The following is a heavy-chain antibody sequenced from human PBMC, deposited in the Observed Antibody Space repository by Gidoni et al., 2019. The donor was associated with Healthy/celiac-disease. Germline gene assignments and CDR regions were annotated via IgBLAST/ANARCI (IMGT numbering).Heavy chain of an antibody. CDR1: GGSFSGYY. Sequence: QVQLQQWGAGLLKPSETLSLTCAVYGGSFSGYYWSWIRQPPGKGLEWIGEINHSGSTNYNPSLKSRVTISVDTSKNQFSLKLSSVTAADTAVYYCARAWDSSGYYFDWGQGTLVTVSS. CDR2: INHSGST. D-gene: IGHD3-22*01. V-gene: IGHV4-34*01. CDR3: ARAWDSSGYYFD. J-gene: IGHJ4*02.